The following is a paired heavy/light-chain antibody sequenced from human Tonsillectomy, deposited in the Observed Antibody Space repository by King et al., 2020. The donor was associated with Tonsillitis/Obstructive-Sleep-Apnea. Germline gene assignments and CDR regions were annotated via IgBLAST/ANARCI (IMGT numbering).Light chain of an antibody. CDR2: TNN. CDR1: SSNIGSNT. V-gene: IGLV1-44*01. Sequence: QSVLTQPPSASGTPGHRVTISCSGSSSNIGSNTVNWYQQLPGAAPKVLIYTNNQRPSGVPDRFSGSKSGTSASLAISGLQSEDEADYYCAAWDDSLNGWVFGGGTKLTVL. J-gene: IGLJ3*02. CDR3: AAWDDSLNGWV.
Heavy chain of an antibody. D-gene: IGHD1-1*01. V-gene: IGHV3-21*01. CDR1: GFTFRTYS. J-gene: IGHJ4*02. Sequence: EVQLVESGGGLVKPGGSLRLSCAASGFTFRTYSMNWVRQAPGKGLEWVSSISRSGTYTYYADSVKGRFTISRDNAKNSLYLQMNSLRAEDTAVYYCGGDGENWNDYSYWGQGTLVTVSS. CDR3: GGDGENWNDYSY. CDR2: ISRSGTYT.